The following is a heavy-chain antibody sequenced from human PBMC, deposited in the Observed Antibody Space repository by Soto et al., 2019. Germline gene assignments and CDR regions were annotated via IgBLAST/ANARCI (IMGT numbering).Heavy chain of an antibody. CDR1: GYTFTHFY. D-gene: IGHD3-9*01. J-gene: IGHJ4*02. Sequence: QVQLVQSGAEVKKPGDSVKVSCSASGYTFTHFYITWVRQAPGQGLEWLGAISPHNFNTNFAQKFQGRVTLTTDTSNTTAYLELRSLGSDDTAVYYCARNEGGYDILTGYYKAHHFDYWGQGVLVTVSS. CDR3: ARNEGGYDILTGYYKAHHFDY. CDR2: ISPHNFNT. V-gene: IGHV1-18*01.